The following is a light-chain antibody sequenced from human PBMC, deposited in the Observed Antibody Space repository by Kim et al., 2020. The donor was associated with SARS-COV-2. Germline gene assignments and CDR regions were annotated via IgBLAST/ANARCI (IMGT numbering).Light chain of an antibody. CDR3: QKYKHWPLT. CDR2: GAS. Sequence: ERAALSCRPSQSVGNNFAWYKQQRDQAPRLLIYGASTRATGIPARFSGSGSGTEFTLTISSLQSEDFAVYHCQKYKHWPLTFGGGTKVDIK. V-gene: IGKV3-15*01. J-gene: IGKJ4*01. CDR1: QSVGNN.